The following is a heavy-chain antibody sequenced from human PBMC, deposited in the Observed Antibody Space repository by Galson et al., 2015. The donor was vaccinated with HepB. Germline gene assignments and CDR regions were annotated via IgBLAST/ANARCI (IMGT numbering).Heavy chain of an antibody. CDR1: GDSVSSNSAA. CDR3: ARAMHSSGWYGGRYFDY. D-gene: IGHD6-19*01. CDR2: TYYRSKWYN. Sequence: CAISGDSVSSNSAAWNWIRQSPSRGLEWLGRTYYRSKWYNDYAVSVKSRITINPDTSKNQFSLQLNSVTPEDTAVYYCARAMHSSGWYGGRYFDYWGQGTLVTVSS. V-gene: IGHV6-1*01. J-gene: IGHJ4*02.